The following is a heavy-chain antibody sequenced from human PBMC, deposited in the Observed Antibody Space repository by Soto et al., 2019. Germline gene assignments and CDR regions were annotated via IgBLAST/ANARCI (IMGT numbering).Heavy chain of an antibody. CDR3: ARGFGVVIMSERGWFDP. D-gene: IGHD3-3*01. Sequence: QVQLQESGPGLVKPSQTLSLTCTVSGGSISSGDYYWSWIRQPPGKGLEWIGYIYYSGSTYYNPSLKRRVTISVDTSKNQFSLKLSSVTAADTAVYYCARGFGVVIMSERGWFDPWGQGTLVTVSS. CDR2: IYYSGST. J-gene: IGHJ5*02. CDR1: GGSISSGDYY. V-gene: IGHV4-30-4*01.